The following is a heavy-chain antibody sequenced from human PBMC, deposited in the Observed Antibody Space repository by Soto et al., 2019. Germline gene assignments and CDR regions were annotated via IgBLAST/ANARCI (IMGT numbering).Heavy chain of an antibody. CDR3: AQGAVAGTKAEYFQH. V-gene: IGHV3-9*01. J-gene: IGHJ1*01. CDR2: ISWNSGSI. D-gene: IGHD6-19*01. Sequence: EVQLVESGGGLVQPGRSLRLSCAASGFTFDDYAMHWVRQAPGKGLEWVSGISWNSGSIGYADSVKGRFTISRDNAKNSLYLQMNSLRADDTALYYCAQGAVAGTKAEYFQHWVQGTLVTVSS. CDR1: GFTFDDYA.